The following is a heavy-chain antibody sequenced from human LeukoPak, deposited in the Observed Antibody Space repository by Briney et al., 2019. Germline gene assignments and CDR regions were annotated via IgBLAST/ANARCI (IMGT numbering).Heavy chain of an antibody. CDR1: GGSFSGYY. Sequence: SETLSLTCAVYGGSFSGYYWSWIRQPPGKGLEWIGEINHSGSTNYNPSLKSRVTISVDTSKNQFSLRLSSVTAADTAVYYCARWALSLLWFGELSGPFDYWGQGTVVTVSS. CDR2: INHSGST. D-gene: IGHD3-10*01. CDR3: ARWALSLLWFGELSGPFDY. J-gene: IGHJ4*02. V-gene: IGHV4-34*01.